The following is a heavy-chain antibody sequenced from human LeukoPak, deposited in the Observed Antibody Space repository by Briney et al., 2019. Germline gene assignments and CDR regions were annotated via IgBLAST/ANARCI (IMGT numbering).Heavy chain of an antibody. V-gene: IGHV4-39*01. J-gene: IGHJ5*02. CDR2: IYYSGST. D-gene: IGHD7-27*01. Sequence: SETLSLTCTVSGGSISSSSYYWGWIRQPPGKGLEWIGSIYYSGSTYYNPSLKSRVTISVDTSKNQFSLKLSSVTAAHTAVYYCARHVNWGLRLGNWFDPWGQGTLVTVSS. CDR1: GGSISSSSYY. CDR3: ARHVNWGLRLGNWFDP.